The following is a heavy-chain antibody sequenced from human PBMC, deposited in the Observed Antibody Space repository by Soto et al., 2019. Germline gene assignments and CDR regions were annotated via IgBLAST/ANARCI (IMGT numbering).Heavy chain of an antibody. D-gene: IGHD3-10*01. CDR1: GGSISSGGYY. V-gene: IGHV4-31*03. J-gene: IGHJ6*02. Sequence: SETLSLTCTVSGGSISSGGYYWSWIRQHPGKGLEWIGYIYYSGSTYYNPSLKSRVTISVDTSKNQFSLKLSSVTAADTAVYYCARVVGTMVRGVTPTDHYYYYGMDVWGQGTTVTVSS. CDR3: ARVVGTMVRGVTPTDHYYYYGMDV. CDR2: IYYSGST.